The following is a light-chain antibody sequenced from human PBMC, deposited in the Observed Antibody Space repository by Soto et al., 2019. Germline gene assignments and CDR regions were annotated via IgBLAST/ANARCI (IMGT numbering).Light chain of an antibody. Sequence: QSVLTQPPSVSAAPGQKVTISCSGSNSNIGNNYVSWYQQLPGTAPKLLIFENNKRPSGVPDRFSGSKSGTSATLGITGLQTGDEADYYCGTWDSSLNEGVFGGGTKLTVL. CDR2: ENN. J-gene: IGLJ3*02. CDR3: GTWDSSLNEGV. CDR1: NSNIGNNY. V-gene: IGLV1-51*02.